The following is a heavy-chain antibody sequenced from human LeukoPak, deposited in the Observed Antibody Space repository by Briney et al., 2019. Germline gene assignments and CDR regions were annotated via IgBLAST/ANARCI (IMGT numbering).Heavy chain of an antibody. V-gene: IGHV4-59*08. Sequence: SETLPLTCTVSSGSISNYYWSWIRHPPGKGLVWIGYIYYSESTKYNPSLKSRLTISADTSKNQFSLRLTSVTAADTAVYYCARHISGATKELSAFDIWGQGTMVNVSS. CDR2: IYYSEST. CDR3: ARHISGATKELSAFDI. D-gene: IGHD1-20*01. J-gene: IGHJ3*02. CDR1: SGSISNYY.